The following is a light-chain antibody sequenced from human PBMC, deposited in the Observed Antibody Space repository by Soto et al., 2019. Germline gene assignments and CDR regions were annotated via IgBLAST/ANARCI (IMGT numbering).Light chain of an antibody. CDR2: DAS. CDR1: QSVSSY. J-gene: IGKJ4*01. Sequence: EIVLTQSPATLSLSPGERATLSCRASQSVSSYLAWYQQKPGQAPRLLIYDASNRATGIPARFSGSGSGTDFTLTISKVEPEDLAVFYCHHYGSPPLTFGGGTKVEIK. CDR3: HHYGSPPLT. V-gene: IGKV3-11*01.